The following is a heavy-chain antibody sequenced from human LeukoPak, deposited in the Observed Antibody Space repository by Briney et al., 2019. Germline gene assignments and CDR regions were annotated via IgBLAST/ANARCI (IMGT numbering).Heavy chain of an antibody. Sequence: GGSLRLSCAASGFTFSSYGMHWVRQAPGKGLEGVAFIRYDGSNKYYADSVKGRFTISRDNSKNTLYLQMNSLRAEDTAVYYCAKGSGTVSSDYYYYYMDVWGKGTTVTVSS. V-gene: IGHV3-30*02. CDR3: AKGSGTVSSDYYYYYMDV. J-gene: IGHJ6*03. CDR1: GFTFSSYG. D-gene: IGHD1-1*01. CDR2: IRYDGSNK.